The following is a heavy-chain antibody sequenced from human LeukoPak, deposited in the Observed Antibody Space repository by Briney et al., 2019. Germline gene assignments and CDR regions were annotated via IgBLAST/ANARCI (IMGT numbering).Heavy chain of an antibody. Sequence: PGGSLILSCAASGFTFSSYSMNWVRQAPGKGLEWVSYISRGSDTIYYADSVKGRFTISRDNAKNSLYLQMNSLRDEDTAVYYCARVFGSDDHFDYWGQGTLVTVSS. D-gene: IGHD3-10*02. J-gene: IGHJ4*02. V-gene: IGHV3-48*02. CDR1: GFTFSSYS. CDR3: ARVFGSDDHFDY. CDR2: ISRGSDTI.